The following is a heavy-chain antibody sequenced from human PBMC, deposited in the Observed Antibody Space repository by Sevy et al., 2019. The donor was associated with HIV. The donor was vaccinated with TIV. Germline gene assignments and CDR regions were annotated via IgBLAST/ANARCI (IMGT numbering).Heavy chain of an antibody. J-gene: IGHJ2*01. CDR3: ARDPGFWYFDL. V-gene: IGHV3-48*02. CDR2: ISTSSSSI. CDR1: EFSFSGYS. D-gene: IGHD7-27*01. Sequence: GGSLRLSCAASEFSFSGYSMNWVRQAPGKGLEWVSYISTSSSSIHYADSMKGRFTVSRDNAKNSLYLQMNNLSDEDTAIYYCARDPGFWYFDLWGRGTLVTVSS.